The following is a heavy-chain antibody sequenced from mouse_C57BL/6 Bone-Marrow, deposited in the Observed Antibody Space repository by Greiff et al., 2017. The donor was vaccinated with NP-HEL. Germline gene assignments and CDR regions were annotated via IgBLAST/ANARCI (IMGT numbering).Heavy chain of an antibody. CDR3: AKRDVWRYFDV. CDR2: IWRGGST. D-gene: IGHD3-3*01. V-gene: IGHV2-5*01. J-gene: IGHJ1*03. Sequence: VQLQQSGPGLVQRSQSLSITCTVSGFSLTSYGVHWVRQSPGKGLEWLGVIWRGGSTDYNAAFLSGLSITKDNSKSQVFLKMNSLQADDTAIYYCAKRDVWRYFDVWGTGTTVTVSS. CDR1: GFSLTSYG.